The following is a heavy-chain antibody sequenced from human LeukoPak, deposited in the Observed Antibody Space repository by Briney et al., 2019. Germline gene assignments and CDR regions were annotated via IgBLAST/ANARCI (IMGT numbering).Heavy chain of an antibody. J-gene: IGHJ4*02. V-gene: IGHV3-48*02. Sequence: GGSLRLSCAASGFIFSNYGMNWVRQAPGKGLEWVSYISSSGHTIYYADSVKGRFTISRDNVKNSLYLQMNSLRDEDTAVYFCASLSSAWDYYFFDYWGQGILVTVSS. CDR3: ASLSSAWDYYFFDY. D-gene: IGHD6-19*01. CDR1: GFIFSNYG. CDR2: ISSSGHTI.